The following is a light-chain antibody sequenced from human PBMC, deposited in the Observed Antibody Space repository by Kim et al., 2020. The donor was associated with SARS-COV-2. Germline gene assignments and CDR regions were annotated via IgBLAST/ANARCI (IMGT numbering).Light chain of an antibody. Sequence: SYELTQPPSVSVSPGQTASITCSGDKLVDKYACWYQQKPGQSPLVVIYQDSKRPSGIPERFSGSNSGNTATLTISGTQAMDEADYYCQAWDSSTVVFGGGTQLTVL. CDR2: QDS. V-gene: IGLV3-1*01. CDR3: QAWDSSTVV. CDR1: KLVDKY. J-gene: IGLJ2*01.